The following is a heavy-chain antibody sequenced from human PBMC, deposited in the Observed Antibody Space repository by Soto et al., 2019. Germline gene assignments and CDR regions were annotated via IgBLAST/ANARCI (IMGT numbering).Heavy chain of an antibody. CDR2: IYYSGST. J-gene: IGHJ4*02. V-gene: IGHV4-31*03. CDR3: ARQLGRYFDY. D-gene: IGHD3-16*01. Sequence: TLSLTCTVSGGSISSGGYYCSWIRQPPGKGLEWIGYIYYSGSTNYNPSLKSRVTISVDTSKNQFSLKLSSVTAADTAVYYCARQLGRYFDYWGQGTLVTVSS. CDR1: GGSISSGGYY.